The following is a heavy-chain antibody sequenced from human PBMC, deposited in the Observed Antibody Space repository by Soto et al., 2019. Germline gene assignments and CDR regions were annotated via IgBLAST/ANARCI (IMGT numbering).Heavy chain of an antibody. CDR2: ISSTTNYI. V-gene: IGHV3-21*06. Sequence: WVRQAPGKGLEWVSSISSTTNYIYYGDSMKGRFTISRDNAKNSLYLEMNSLRAEDTAVYYCARESEDLTSNFDYWGQGSLVTVSS. CDR3: ARESEDLTSNFDY. J-gene: IGHJ4*02.